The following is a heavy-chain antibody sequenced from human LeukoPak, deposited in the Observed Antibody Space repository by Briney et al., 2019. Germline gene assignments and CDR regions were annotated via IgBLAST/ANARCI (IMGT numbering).Heavy chain of an antibody. CDR3: ARDLYVAPFY. V-gene: IGHV3-7*01. D-gene: IGHD2-8*01. CDR1: GFTFSNFW. Sequence: GGSLRLSCAASGFTFSNFWMSWVRQAPGKGLEWVVNIKQDGSEKYYVDSVKGRFTISRDNAKNSLYLQMNSLRADDTAVYYCARDLYVAPFYWGQGTLVTVSS. CDR2: IKQDGSEK. J-gene: IGHJ4*02.